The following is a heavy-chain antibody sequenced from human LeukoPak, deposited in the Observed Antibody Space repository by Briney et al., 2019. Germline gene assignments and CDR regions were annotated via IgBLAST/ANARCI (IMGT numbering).Heavy chain of an antibody. J-gene: IGHJ3*02. CDR1: GASTSHFY. D-gene: IGHD5-12*01. CDR2: MHNSGSS. CDR3: ARSAEWLRNAFDI. Sequence: SETLSLTCTVSGASTSHFYWNWIRQPPGKGLEWIGYMHNSGSSKHNPSLKSRVTISIDTSKNQFSLLLTSVTAADTAMYFCARSAEWLRNAFDIWGHGTLVIVSS. V-gene: IGHV4-59*01.